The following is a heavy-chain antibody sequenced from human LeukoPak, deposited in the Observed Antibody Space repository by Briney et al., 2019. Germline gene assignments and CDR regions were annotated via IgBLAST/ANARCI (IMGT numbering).Heavy chain of an antibody. CDR2: ISDDGLNT. Sequence: PGTSLRLSCSTSGFTFNSHGFHWVRQAPGKGLEWVAAISDDGLNTFYIDSVKGRFTISRDDSKNAVSLQMSSLKTEDTAVYYCMSYPSEIAVAGKDWGQGTLVTVSS. J-gene: IGHJ4*02. D-gene: IGHD6-19*01. V-gene: IGHV3-30*03. CDR1: GFTFNSHG. CDR3: MSYPSEIAVAGKD.